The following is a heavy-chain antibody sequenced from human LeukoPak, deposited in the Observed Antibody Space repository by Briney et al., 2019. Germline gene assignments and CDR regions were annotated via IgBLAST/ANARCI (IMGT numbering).Heavy chain of an antibody. D-gene: IGHD5-24*01. CDR2: INPNSGGT. CDR3: ARNNRDGYNRPYYYYMDV. Sequence: GASVKVSCKASGYTFTGYYMHWVRQAPGQGLEWMGWINPNSGGTNYAQKFQGRVTMTRDTSISTAYMELSRLRSDDTAVYYCARNNRDGYNRPYYYYMDVWGKGTTVTVSS. J-gene: IGHJ6*03. V-gene: IGHV1-2*02. CDR1: GYTFTGYY.